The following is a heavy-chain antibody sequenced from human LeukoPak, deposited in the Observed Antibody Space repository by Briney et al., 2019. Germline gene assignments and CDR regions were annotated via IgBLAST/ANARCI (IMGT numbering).Heavy chain of an antibody. CDR3: ARDPSRGLYYFDH. V-gene: IGHV3-53*01. Sequence: GGSLRLSCAASGLIVSSNYMSWVRQAPGKGLEWVSALYSGGSIYYADSVKGRFTISRDNSKNTLYLQMNSLRADDTAVYYCARDPSRGLYYFDHWGQGTLVTVSS. CDR2: LYSGGSI. D-gene: IGHD3-10*01. J-gene: IGHJ4*02. CDR1: GLIVSSNY.